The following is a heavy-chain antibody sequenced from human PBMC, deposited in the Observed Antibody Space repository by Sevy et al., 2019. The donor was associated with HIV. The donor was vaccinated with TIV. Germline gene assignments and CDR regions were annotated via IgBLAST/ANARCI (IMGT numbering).Heavy chain of an antibody. V-gene: IGHV4-59*08. CDR3: AGEDAGGRGLS. CDR1: GGSITSLY. CDR2: IYYNGHI. J-gene: IGHJ5*02. Sequence: SETLSLTCTVSGGSITSLYWNWIRQPPGKGLEWIANIYYNGHINYNPSLKSRVTLSLDTSKNQFSLRLSSVTAADTGMVYRAGEDAGGRGLSLGQGTLVTVSS. D-gene: IGHD3-10*01.